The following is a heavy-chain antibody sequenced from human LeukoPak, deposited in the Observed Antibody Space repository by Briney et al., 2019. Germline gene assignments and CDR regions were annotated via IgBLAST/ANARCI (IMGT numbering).Heavy chain of an antibody. J-gene: IGHJ4*02. Sequence: SETLSLTCTVSGGSISSYYWSWIRQPPGKGLEWIGRIYTSGSTNYNPSLKSRVTISVDTSKNQFSLKLSSVTAADTAVYYCARERYSYGSHAFYYFDYWGQGTLVTVSS. V-gene: IGHV4-4*08. CDR3: ARERYSYGSHAFYYFDY. D-gene: IGHD5-18*01. CDR2: IYTSGST. CDR1: GGSISSYY.